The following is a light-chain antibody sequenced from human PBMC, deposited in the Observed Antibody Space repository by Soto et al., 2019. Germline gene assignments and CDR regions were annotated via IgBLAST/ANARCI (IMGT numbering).Light chain of an antibody. CDR1: SSNIGAGYG. CDR2: GRT. V-gene: IGLV1-40*01. CDR3: QTADTSLSVV. J-gene: IGLJ2*01. Sequence: QSALTQPPSVSGAPGQSVTISCTGDSSNIGAGYGVHWYQQLPGAAPRLIISGRTNRPSGVPGRFSVSHSDTSASLTITGLQAEDEADYYCQTADTSLSVVFGGGTQLTVL.